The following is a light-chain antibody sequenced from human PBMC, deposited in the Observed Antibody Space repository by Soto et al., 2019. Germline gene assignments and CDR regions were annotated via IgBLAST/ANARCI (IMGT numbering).Light chain of an antibody. CDR3: QHYNSYSEA. CDR1: QNIGSW. V-gene: IGKV1-5*03. CDR2: KAT. J-gene: IGKJ1*01. Sequence: DIQMTQSPSTLSASVGDGVTITCRASQNIGSWLAWYQQKPGEAPKLLISKATNLQSGVPSRFSGSGSGTDFSLTISSLQPVDSATYYCQHYNSYSEAFGQGTKVDIK.